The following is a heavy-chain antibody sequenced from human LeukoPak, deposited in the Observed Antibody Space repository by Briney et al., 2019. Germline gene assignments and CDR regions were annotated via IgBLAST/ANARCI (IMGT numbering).Heavy chain of an antibody. D-gene: IGHD4-17*01. CDR3: ASLEYGDYTIGKGGY. V-gene: IGHV3-30*04. J-gene: IGHJ4*02. CDR2: ISYDGSNK. Sequence: GGSLRLSCAASGFTFSSYAMHWVRQAPGKGLEWVAVISYDGSNKYYADSVKGRFTISRDNSKNTLYLQMNSLRAEDTAVYYCASLEYGDYTIGKGGYWGQGTLVTVSS. CDR1: GFTFSSYA.